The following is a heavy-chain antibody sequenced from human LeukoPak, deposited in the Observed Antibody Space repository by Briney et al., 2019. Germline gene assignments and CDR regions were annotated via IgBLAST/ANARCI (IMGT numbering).Heavy chain of an antibody. Sequence: GGSLRLSCVASGFIFSDSWMSWFRQAPGKGLEWVADINKDGSEKDYVDPVSGRFTISRDNAKNSVYLQMDSLRAEDTAVYYCATYTNWVAGDVWGQGTTVSVSS. D-gene: IGHD3-16*01. J-gene: IGHJ6*02. CDR1: GFIFSDSW. CDR3: ATYTNWVAGDV. CDR2: INKDGSEK. V-gene: IGHV3-7*01.